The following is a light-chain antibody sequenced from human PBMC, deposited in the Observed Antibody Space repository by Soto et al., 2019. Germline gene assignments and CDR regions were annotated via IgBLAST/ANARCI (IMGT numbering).Light chain of an antibody. V-gene: IGLV1-47*01. Sequence: QSVLTQPPSASGTPGQGVTISCSGSTSNIGSNYVYWYQQLPGTAPKLLIYRNNQRPSGVPDRFSGSKSGTSASLAISGLRSEDHADYLRATWDHSLNGFSVVGTGTKVTGL. CDR3: ATWDHSLNGFSV. CDR2: RNN. CDR1: TSNIGSNY. J-gene: IGLJ1*01.